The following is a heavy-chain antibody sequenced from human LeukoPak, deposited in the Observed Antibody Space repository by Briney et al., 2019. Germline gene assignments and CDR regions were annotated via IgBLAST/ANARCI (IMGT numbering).Heavy chain of an antibody. CDR2: IYYSGST. CDR3: AKDLCGGDCYAPLPGMDV. V-gene: IGHV4-39*07. J-gene: IGHJ6*02. CDR1: GGSISSSSYY. Sequence: SETLSLTCTVSGGSISSSSYYWGWIRQPPGKGLEWIGSIYYSGSTNYNPSLKSRVTISVDTSKNQFSLKLSSVTAADTAVYYCAKDLCGGDCYAPLPGMDVWGRGTTVTVSS. D-gene: IGHD2-21*02.